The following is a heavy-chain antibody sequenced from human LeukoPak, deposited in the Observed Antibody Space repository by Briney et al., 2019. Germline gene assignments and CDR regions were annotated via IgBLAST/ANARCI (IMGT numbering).Heavy chain of an antibody. V-gene: IGHV4-59*01. CDR1: GGSISNYY. CDR2: IYYTGST. CDR3: ARNLIPEQLVMNF. Sequence: SETLSLTCTVSGGSISNYYWNWIRQPPGKGLEWIGYIYYTGSTNYNPSLKSRVTMSVDTSKNQLSLNLKSVTPEDTAVYYCARNLIPEQLVMNFWGQGTLVTVSS. J-gene: IGHJ4*02. D-gene: IGHD6-13*01.